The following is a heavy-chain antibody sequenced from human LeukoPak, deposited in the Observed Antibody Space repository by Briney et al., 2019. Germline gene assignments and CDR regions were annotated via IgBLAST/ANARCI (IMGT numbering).Heavy chain of an antibody. V-gene: IGHV1-8*02. J-gene: IGHJ4*02. Sequence: AASVKVSCKASGYTFTSYDINWVRQATGQGLEWMGWMNPNSGNTGYAQKFQGRVTMTRNTSMSTAYMGLSSLRSGDTAVYYCARGGERYYDSSGYYLYYFDYWGQGTLVTVSS. D-gene: IGHD3-22*01. CDR2: MNPNSGNT. CDR3: ARGGERYYDSSGYYLYYFDY. CDR1: GYTFTSYD.